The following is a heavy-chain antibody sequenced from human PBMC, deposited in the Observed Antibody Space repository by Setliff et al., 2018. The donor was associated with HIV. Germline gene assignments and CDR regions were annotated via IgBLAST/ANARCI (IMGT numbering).Heavy chain of an antibody. CDR1: GGSMNNYY. CDR3: ARAQMHRGVVSWSLYYFDY. V-gene: IGHV4-59*01. J-gene: IGHJ4*02. Sequence: SETLSLPCTVSGGSMNNYYWNWIRQTPGKGLEWIGYIYENAYAHYTVSLRSRVTVSMDTSKNQFSLTLRSVTAADRAVYYCARAQMHRGVVSWSLYYFDYWGQGALVTVSS. D-gene: IGHD3-10*01. CDR2: IYENAYA.